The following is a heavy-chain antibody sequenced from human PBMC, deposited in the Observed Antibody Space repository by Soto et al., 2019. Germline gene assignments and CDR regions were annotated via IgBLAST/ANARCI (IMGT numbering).Heavy chain of an antibody. CDR2: INPNSGGT. V-gene: IGHV1-2*02. CDR3: AREGDSSSPFDI. Sequence: QVQLVQSGAEVKKPGASVKVSCKASGYTFTGNYMHWVRQAPGQGLEWMGWINPNSGGTNYAKKFQGRVTVTRDTSISTDYMELSRLRSDDTAVYYCAREGDSSSPFDIWGQGTMVTVSS. D-gene: IGHD6-6*01. J-gene: IGHJ3*02. CDR1: GYTFTGNY.